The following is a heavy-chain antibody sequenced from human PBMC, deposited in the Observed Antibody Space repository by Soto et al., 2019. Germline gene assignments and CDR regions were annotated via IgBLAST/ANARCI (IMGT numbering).Heavy chain of an antibody. J-gene: IGHJ4*02. V-gene: IGHV1-18*01. Sequence: ASVKVSCKASGYTFTSYGISWVRQAPGQGLEWMGWISAYNGNTNYAQKLQGRVTMTTDTSTSTAYMELRSLRSDDTAVYYCARERYFDSSSWAPDYWGQGTLVTSPQ. CDR2: ISAYNGNT. D-gene: IGHD6-13*01. CDR1: GYTFTSYG. CDR3: ARERYFDSSSWAPDY.